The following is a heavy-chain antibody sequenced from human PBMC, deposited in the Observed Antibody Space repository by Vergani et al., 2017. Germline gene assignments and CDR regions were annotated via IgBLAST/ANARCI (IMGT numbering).Heavy chain of an antibody. CDR1: GYSISSGYY. D-gene: IGHD6-13*01. CDR2: IYHSGST. CDR3: AREWEQQLSN. Sequence: QVQLQESGPVLVKPSETLSLTCAVSGYSISSGYYWGWIRQPPGKGLEWIGSIYHSGSTYYNPSLKSRVTISVDTSKNQFSLKLSSVTAADTAVYYCAREWEQQLSNWGQGTLVTVSS. J-gene: IGHJ4*02. V-gene: IGHV4-38-2*02.